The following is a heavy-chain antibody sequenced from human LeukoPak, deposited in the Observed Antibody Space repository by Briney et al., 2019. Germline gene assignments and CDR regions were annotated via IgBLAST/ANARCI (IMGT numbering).Heavy chain of an antibody. CDR3: ARPIAVAGGVDY. J-gene: IGHJ4*02. V-gene: IGHV1-2*02. Sequence: EASVTVSCKASGYTFTGYYMHWVRQAPGQGLEWMGWINPNSGGTNYAQKFQGRVTMTRDTSISTAYMELGRLRSDDTAVYYCARPIAVAGGVDYWGQGTLVTVSS. CDR1: GYTFTGYY. CDR2: INPNSGGT. D-gene: IGHD6-19*01.